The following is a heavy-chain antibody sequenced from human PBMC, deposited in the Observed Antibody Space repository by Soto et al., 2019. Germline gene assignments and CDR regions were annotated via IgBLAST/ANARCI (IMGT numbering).Heavy chain of an antibody. CDR1: GFTFSSYA. CDR2: ISGSGGST. V-gene: IGHV3-23*01. D-gene: IGHD2-21*01. CDR3: AKDLYGPKVVGVDY. Sequence: RLSCAASGFTFSSYAMSWVRQAPGKGLEWVSAISGSGGSTYYADSVKGRFTISRDNSKNTLYLQMNSLRAEDTAVYYCAKDLYGPKVVGVDYWGQGTLVTVYS. J-gene: IGHJ4*02.